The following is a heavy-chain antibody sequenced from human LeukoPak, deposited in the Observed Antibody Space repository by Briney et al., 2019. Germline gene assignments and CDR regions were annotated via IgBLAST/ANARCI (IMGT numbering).Heavy chain of an antibody. V-gene: IGHV3-30*18. CDR2: ISYDGSNK. D-gene: IGHD6-19*01. CDR1: GFTFSSYG. J-gene: IGHJ4*02. Sequence: GGSLRLSCAASGFTFSSYGMHWVRQAPGKGLEWVAVISYDGSNKYYADSVKGRFTISRDNSKNTLYLQKNSLRAEDTAVYYCAKAETSGWSLRYWGQGTLVTVSS. CDR3: AKAETSGWSLRY.